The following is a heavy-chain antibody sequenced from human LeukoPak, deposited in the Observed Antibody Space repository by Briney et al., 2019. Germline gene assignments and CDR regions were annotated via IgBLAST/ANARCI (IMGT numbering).Heavy chain of an antibody. D-gene: IGHD2-15*01. Sequence: GASVKVSCKASGGTFSSHTVTWVRQAPGQGLRWMGGIIPTFGTPSYAQEFQGRLSIATDESTNTAYMELTALTSEDTAVYFCGAAYCTPGSCLYYFDYWGQGTLVTVSS. J-gene: IGHJ4*02. CDR2: IIPTFGTP. CDR1: GGTFSSHT. CDR3: GAAYCTPGSCLYYFDY. V-gene: IGHV1-69*05.